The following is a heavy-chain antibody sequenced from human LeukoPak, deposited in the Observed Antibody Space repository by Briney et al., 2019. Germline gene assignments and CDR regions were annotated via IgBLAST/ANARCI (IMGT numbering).Heavy chain of an antibody. J-gene: IGHJ4*02. Sequence: GGSLRPSCAASGFTFSSYAMSWVRQAPGRGLEWVSAISGSGGSTYYADSVKGRFTISRDNSKNTLYLQMNSLRAEDTAVYYCAKDGRIVGATVDYWGQGTLVTVSS. CDR2: ISGSGGST. D-gene: IGHD1-26*01. CDR3: AKDGRIVGATVDY. CDR1: GFTFSSYA. V-gene: IGHV3-23*01.